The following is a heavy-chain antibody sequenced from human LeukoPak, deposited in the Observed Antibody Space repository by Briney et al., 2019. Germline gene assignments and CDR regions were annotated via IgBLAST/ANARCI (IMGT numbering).Heavy chain of an antibody. CDR3: AVGGGFCSSNSYSLDY. CDR1: GYSFTSYW. Sequence: GESLKISCKASGYSFTSYWIGWVRQMPGKGLEWMGIIYPGDSDTRYSPSFQGQVTISADKSISTAYLQWSSLKASDTAMSYCAVGGGFCSSNSYSLDYWGQGTLVTVSS. V-gene: IGHV5-51*01. D-gene: IGHD2-2*01. J-gene: IGHJ4*02. CDR2: IYPGDSDT.